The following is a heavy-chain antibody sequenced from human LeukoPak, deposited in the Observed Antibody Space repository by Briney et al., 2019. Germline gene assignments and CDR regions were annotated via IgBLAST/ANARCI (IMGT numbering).Heavy chain of an antibody. V-gene: IGHV1-2*02. D-gene: IGHD2-21*02. CDR1: GYTFTSYY. CDR3: ARDTFHRRYCGGDCYSLDY. CDR2: INPSGGST. Sequence: ASVKVSCKASGYTFTSYYMHWVRQAPGQGLEWMGIINPSGGSTNYAQKFQGRVTMTRDTSISTAYMELSRLRSDDTAVYYCARDTFHRRYCGGDCYSLDYWGQGTLVTVSS. J-gene: IGHJ4*02.